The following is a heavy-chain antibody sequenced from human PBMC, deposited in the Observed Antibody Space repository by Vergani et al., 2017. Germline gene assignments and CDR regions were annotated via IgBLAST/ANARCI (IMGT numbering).Heavy chain of an antibody. CDR3: ARSRPYCTSGSCPAI. CDR2: IHTGGST. V-gene: IGHV4-61*02. J-gene: IGHJ4*02. D-gene: IGHD2-15*01. Sequence: QVKLQESGPGLLKPSQTLSLTCTVSGESIRSGSHYWSWIRQPAGKGPEWIGHIHTGGSTDLNPSFKSRVSISVDTSKGQFSLKLNSVTVAGTAVYYCARSRPYCTSGSCPAIWVQGTLVTVSS. CDR1: GESIRSGSHY.